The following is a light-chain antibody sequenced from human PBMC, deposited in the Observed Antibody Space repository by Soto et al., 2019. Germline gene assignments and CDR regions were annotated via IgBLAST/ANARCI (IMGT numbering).Light chain of an antibody. V-gene: IGKV1-27*01. Sequence: DIQMTQSPSSLSASVGDRVTITCRASQDISNYLAWYQQKPGKVPKLLIYAASTLQSGVPSRFSGSGSGTDFTLTISSLHPEDVATYYCQKYSSAPRTFGQGTKVEIK. J-gene: IGKJ1*01. CDR1: QDISNY. CDR3: QKYSSAPRT. CDR2: AAS.